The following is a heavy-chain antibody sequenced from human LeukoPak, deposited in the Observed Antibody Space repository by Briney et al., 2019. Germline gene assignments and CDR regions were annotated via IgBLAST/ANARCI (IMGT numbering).Heavy chain of an antibody. CDR1: GFTFSNYA. V-gene: IGHV3-23*01. CDR3: AKRGSETVLRYFDWSPPFDY. CDR2: ISGSGGST. J-gene: IGHJ4*02. Sequence: GGSLRLSCAASGFTFSNYAMSWVRQAPGKGLEWVSAISGSGGSTYYADSVKGRFTISRDNSKNTLYLQMNSLRAEDTAVYYCAKRGSETVLRYFDWSPPFDYWGQGTLVTVSS. D-gene: IGHD3-9*01.